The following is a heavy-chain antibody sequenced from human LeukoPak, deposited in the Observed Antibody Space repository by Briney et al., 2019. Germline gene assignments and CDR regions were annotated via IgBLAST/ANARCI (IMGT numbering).Heavy chain of an antibody. CDR2: IYSDDSDA. D-gene: IGHD3-16*01. Sequence: GEFLKISCKVYGYTFTNYWIAWVRQQPGKGLEWMGIIYSDDSDARYSPSFQGQVSISADKSISTTYLHWSSLEASDTAIYYCARQGLAWSDAYVGYLDYWGQGALVTVPS. V-gene: IGHV5-51*01. CDR3: ARQGLAWSDAYVGYLDY. J-gene: IGHJ4*02. CDR1: GYTFTNYW.